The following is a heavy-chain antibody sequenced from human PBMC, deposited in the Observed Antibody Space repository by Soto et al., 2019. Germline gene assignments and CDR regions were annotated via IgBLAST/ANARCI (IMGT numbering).Heavy chain of an antibody. J-gene: IGHJ4*02. Sequence: GGSLRLSCAASGFTFSSYSMNWVRQAPGKGLEWVSYISSSSSTIYCADSVKGRFTISRDNAKNSLYLQMNNLRAEDTAVYYCVRDTDWAFDYWGQGTLVTVSS. CDR1: GFTFSSYS. CDR3: VRDTDWAFDY. D-gene: IGHD3-9*01. CDR2: ISSSSSTI. V-gene: IGHV3-48*01.